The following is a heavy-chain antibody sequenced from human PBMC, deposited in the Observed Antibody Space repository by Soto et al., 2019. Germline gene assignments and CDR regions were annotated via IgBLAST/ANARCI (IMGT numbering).Heavy chain of an antibody. V-gene: IGHV1-69*06. CDR1: GGTFSSYA. CDR3: ATSWSSGYYFVDDAFDI. CDR2: IIPIFGTA. D-gene: IGHD3-22*01. Sequence: QVQLVQSGAEVKKPGSSVKVSCKASGGTFSSYAISWVRQAPGQGLEWMGGIIPIFGTANYAQKFQGRVKITAEKSTSTAYMELSSLRSEDTAVYYCATSWSSGYYFVDDAFDIWGQGTMVTVSS. J-gene: IGHJ3*02.